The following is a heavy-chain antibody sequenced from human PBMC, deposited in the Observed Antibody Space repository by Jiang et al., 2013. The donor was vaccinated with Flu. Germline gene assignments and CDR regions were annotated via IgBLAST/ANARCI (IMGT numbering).Heavy chain of an antibody. CDR2: IKQDGSEK. V-gene: IGHV3-7*05. CDR1: GFTFSRYW. J-gene: IGHJ6*02. D-gene: IGHD1-26*01. CDR3: ARLTHREGWELLSFYYNGMDV. Sequence: VQLVESGGGLVQPGGSLRLSCVASGFTFSRYWMSWVRQAPGKGLEWVANIKQDGSEKSYVDPVKGRFTISRDNAKNSLNLQMNNLRAEDTAVYYCARLTHREGWELLSFYYNGMDVWGQGTTVTVSS.